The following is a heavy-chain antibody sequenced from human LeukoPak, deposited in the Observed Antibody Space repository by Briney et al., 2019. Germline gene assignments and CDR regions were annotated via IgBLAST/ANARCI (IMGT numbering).Heavy chain of an antibody. J-gene: IGHJ3*02. CDR2: ISSSSSPI. V-gene: IGHV3-48*04. D-gene: IGHD2-2*01. Sequence: GSLRLSCAASGITFSTYSINWVRQAPGKGLEWVSYISSSSSPIYYADSVKGRFTISRDNAKNSLYLQMSSLRVEDTAVYYCARSAYCTSTSCLNGRGAFDIWGQGTMVTVSS. CDR3: ARSAYCTSTSCLNGRGAFDI. CDR1: GITFSTYS.